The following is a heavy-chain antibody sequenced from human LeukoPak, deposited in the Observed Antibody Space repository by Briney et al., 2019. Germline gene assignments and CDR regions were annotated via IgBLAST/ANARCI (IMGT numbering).Heavy chain of an antibody. V-gene: IGHV3-11*06. J-gene: IGHJ4*02. CDR1: GFTFSDYY. Sequence: GGSLRLSCAASGFTFSDYYMSWIRQAPGKGLEWVSYISSSSSYTNYADSVKGRFTISRDNAKNSLYLQMNSLRAEDTAVYYCARDRGGSAGLYYFDYWGQGTLVTVSS. D-gene: IGHD1-26*01. CDR3: ARDRGGSAGLYYFDY. CDR2: ISSSSSYT.